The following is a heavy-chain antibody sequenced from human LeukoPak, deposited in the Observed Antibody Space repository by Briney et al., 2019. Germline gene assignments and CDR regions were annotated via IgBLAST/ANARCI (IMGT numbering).Heavy chain of an antibody. Sequence: SGPALVKPTQTLTLTCTFSGFSLRTSGMCVSWIRLPPGKTLKWLARIDWDDDKYYSTSLKTRLTISKDTSKNQVALTMTNMDPLDTATYYCARVLRGPRDSSGNYYYFDYWGQGTLVTVSS. D-gene: IGHD3-22*01. V-gene: IGHV2-70*11. CDR2: IDWDDDK. CDR1: GFSLRTSGMC. CDR3: ARVLRGPRDSSGNYYYFDY. J-gene: IGHJ4*02.